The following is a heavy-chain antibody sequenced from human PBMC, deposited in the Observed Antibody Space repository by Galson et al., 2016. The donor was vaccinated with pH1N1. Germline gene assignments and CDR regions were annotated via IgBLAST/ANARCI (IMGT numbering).Heavy chain of an antibody. CDR3: ASRRILDCSGGICYLDS. J-gene: IGHJ4*02. V-gene: IGHV1-18*01. D-gene: IGHD2-15*01. Sequence: SVKVSCKASGYTFTTYSIDWVRQAPGQGLEWMGWISTYTGNAKYAQKFQGRLTLTTDPFTNIAYMDQGSLTSDDTATYFCASRRILDCSGGICYLDSWGQGTLGTVSS. CDR1: GYTFTTYS. CDR2: ISTYTGNA.